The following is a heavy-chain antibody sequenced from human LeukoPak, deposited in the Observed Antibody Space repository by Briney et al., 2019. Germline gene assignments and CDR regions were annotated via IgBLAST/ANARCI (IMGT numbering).Heavy chain of an antibody. CDR1: GYNFASYW. CDR2: IYPGDSAT. J-gene: IGHJ4*02. Sequence: GESLKISCKGSGYNFASYWIGWVRQMPGKGLERMGIIYPGDSATRYSPSFQGQVTLSADKSISTAYLQWSSLKASDTAMYYCARRSYYESSGSYDYWGQGTLVTVSS. D-gene: IGHD3-22*01. V-gene: IGHV5-51*01. CDR3: ARRSYYESSGSYDY.